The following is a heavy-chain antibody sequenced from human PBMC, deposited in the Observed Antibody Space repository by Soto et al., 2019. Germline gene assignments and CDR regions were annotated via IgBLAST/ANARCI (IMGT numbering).Heavy chain of an antibody. CDR1: GGSFIGYY. CDR3: ARDYGDNLSYYFDY. J-gene: IGHJ4*02. D-gene: IGHD4-17*01. CDR2: INHSGST. Sequence: LEILSLTCAVYGGSFIGYYWSWIRQPPGKGLEWIGEINHSGSTNYNPSLKSRVTISVDTSKNQLSLKLSSVSAADTAVYYCARDYGDNLSYYFDYWGQGTLVTVSS. V-gene: IGHV4-34*01.